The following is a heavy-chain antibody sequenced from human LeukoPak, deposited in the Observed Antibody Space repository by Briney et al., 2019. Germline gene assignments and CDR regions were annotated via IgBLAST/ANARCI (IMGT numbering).Heavy chain of an antibody. D-gene: IGHD1-1*01. CDR1: GFTFSSYW. V-gene: IGHV3-7*01. Sequence: GGSLRLSCAASGFTFSSYWMSWVCQAPGKGLEWVANIKQDGSEKYYVDSVKGRFTISRDNAKNSLYLQMNSLRAEDTAVYYCARSSKGYRGFDLDYWGQGTLVTVSS. CDR2: IKQDGSEK. CDR3: ARSSKGYRGFDLDY. J-gene: IGHJ4*02.